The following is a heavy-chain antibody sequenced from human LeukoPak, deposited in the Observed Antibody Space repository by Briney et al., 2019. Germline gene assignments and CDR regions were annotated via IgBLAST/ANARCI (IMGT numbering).Heavy chain of an antibody. D-gene: IGHD1-26*01. Sequence: SETLSLTCTVSSGSISGHYWSWIRQPPGKGLEWIAYIYYSGGTNYNPSLKSRVTISVDTSKNQFSLKLSSVTAADTAVYYCARHGPTPYSGSFDYWGQGTLVTVSS. CDR2: IYYSGGT. CDR1: SGSISGHY. V-gene: IGHV4-59*08. J-gene: IGHJ4*02. CDR3: ARHGPTPYSGSFDY.